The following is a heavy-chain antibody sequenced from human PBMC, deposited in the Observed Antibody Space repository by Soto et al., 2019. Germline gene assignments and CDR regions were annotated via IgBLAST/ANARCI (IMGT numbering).Heavy chain of an antibody. CDR3: ARGFGRDYYYDSSGSPDFDY. CDR1: GGSFSGYY. D-gene: IGHD3-22*01. CDR2: INHSGST. J-gene: IGHJ4*02. V-gene: IGHV4-34*01. Sequence: SETLSLTCAVYGGSFSGYYWSWIRQPPGKGLEWIGEINHSGSTNYNPSLKSRVTISVDTSKNQFSLKLSSVTAADTAVYYCARGFGRDYYYDSSGSPDFDYWGQGTLVTVSS.